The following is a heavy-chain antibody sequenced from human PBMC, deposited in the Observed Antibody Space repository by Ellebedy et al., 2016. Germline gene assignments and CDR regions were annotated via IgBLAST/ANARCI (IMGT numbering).Heavy chain of an antibody. CDR3: ARQIPRATQGRLDT. CDR1: GGSFSGYY. Sequence: SETLSLTCAVYGGSFSGYYWSWIRQPPGKGLEWIGEINHSGSTNYNPSLKSRVTISVDTSKNQFSLKLSSVTAADTAVYYCARQIPRATQGRLDTWGQGALVTVSS. J-gene: IGHJ5*02. CDR2: INHSGST. V-gene: IGHV4-34*01. D-gene: IGHD1-26*01.